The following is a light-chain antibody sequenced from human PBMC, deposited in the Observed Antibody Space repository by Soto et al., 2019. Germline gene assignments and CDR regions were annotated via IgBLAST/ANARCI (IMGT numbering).Light chain of an antibody. V-gene: IGKV1-5*03. Sequence: DVQMTQSPSTLSASVGDRVTITCLASQSISSWLAWYQQKPGKAPKLLIYKASTLESGVPSNFSGSGSGTEFTLTISSLQLEDFATYYCQQYNSYPWTFGQGTKVDIK. CDR3: QQYNSYPWT. CDR2: KAS. CDR1: QSISSW. J-gene: IGKJ1*01.